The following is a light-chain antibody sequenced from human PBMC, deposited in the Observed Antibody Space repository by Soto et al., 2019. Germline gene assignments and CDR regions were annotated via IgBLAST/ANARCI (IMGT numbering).Light chain of an antibody. CDR3: QQYDSWPLT. V-gene: IGKV3D-15*01. J-gene: IGKJ4*01. CDR1: QSVDSN. Sequence: EIVMTQSPGTLSVSTGEGATLSCWASQSVDSNLAWYQQKPGQAPRLLIYGASTRPTGIPDRFSGSGSGTEFTLTISSLQSEDFAVYYCQQYDSWPLTFGGGTKVEIK. CDR2: GAS.